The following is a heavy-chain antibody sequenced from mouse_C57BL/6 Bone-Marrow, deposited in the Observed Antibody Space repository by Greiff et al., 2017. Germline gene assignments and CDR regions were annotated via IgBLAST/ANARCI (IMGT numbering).Heavy chain of an antibody. CDR3: AKNYYCGRRYWYFDV. CDR1: GFSLPSYG. J-gene: IGHJ1*03. Sequence: QVQLQQSGPGLVQPSQSLSITCTVSGFSLPSYGVHWVRQSPGKGLEWLGVIWRGGRTDYNAAFMSRLSITKDNSKSHVFFKRTSLQADDTDTYYGAKNYYCGRRYWYFDVWGTGTTVTVSS. V-gene: IGHV2-5*01. CDR2: IWRGGRT. D-gene: IGHD1-1*01.